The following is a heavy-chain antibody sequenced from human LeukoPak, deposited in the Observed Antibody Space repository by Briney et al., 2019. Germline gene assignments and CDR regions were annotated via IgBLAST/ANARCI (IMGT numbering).Heavy chain of an antibody. CDR3: ARVGDGLNDGFDI. CDR2: INPNTGGT. V-gene: IGHV1-2*06. J-gene: IGHJ3*02. Sequence: ASVKVSCKASGYTFTGYYMNWVRQAPGQGLEWMGRINPNTGGTNYAQNFQGSVTMTRDTSITTVYMELSRLRSDDTAVYHCARVGDGLNDGFDIWGQGTMVTVSS. D-gene: IGHD5-24*01. CDR1: GYTFTGYY.